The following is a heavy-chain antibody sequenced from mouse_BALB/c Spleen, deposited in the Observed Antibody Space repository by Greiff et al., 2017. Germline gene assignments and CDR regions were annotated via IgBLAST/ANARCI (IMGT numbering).Heavy chain of an antibody. Sequence: EVQLQESGPGLVKPSQSLSLTCSVTGYSITSGYYWNWIRQFPGNKLEWMGYISYDGSNNYNPSLKNRISITRDTSKNQFFLKLNSVTTEDTATYYCAREGRLLRSAMDYWGQGTSVTVSS. D-gene: IGHD2-3*01. CDR2: ISYDGSN. J-gene: IGHJ4*01. V-gene: IGHV3-6*02. CDR1: GYSITSGYY. CDR3: AREGRLLRSAMDY.